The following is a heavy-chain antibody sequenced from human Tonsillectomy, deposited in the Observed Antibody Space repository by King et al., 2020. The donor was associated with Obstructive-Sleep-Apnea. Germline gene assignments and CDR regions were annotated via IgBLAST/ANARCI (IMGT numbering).Heavy chain of an antibody. CDR1: GYTFTSYY. J-gene: IGHJ6*02. D-gene: IGHD3-3*01. CDR3: ARDRATPSRFLEWLVGPLGMDV. Sequence: QLVQSGAEVKKPGASVKVSCKASGYTFTSYYMHWVRQAPGKGLEWMGIINPSGGSTSYAQKFQGRVTMTRDTSTSTVYMELSSLRSEDTAVYYCARDRATPSRFLEWLVGPLGMDVWGQGTTVTVSS. V-gene: IGHV1-46*01. CDR2: INPSGGST.